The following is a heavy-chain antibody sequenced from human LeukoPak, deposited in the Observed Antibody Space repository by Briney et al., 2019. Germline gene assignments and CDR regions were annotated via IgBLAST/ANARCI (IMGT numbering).Heavy chain of an antibody. Sequence: GGSLRLSCAASGFTFSSYSMNWVRQAPGRGLEWVSSISSSSSYIYYADSVKGRFTISRDNAKNSLYLQMNSLRAEDTAVYYCARDSSGWYDYWGQGTLVTVSS. J-gene: IGHJ4*02. V-gene: IGHV3-21*01. CDR1: GFTFSSYS. CDR2: ISSSSSYI. CDR3: ARDSSGWYDY. D-gene: IGHD6-19*01.